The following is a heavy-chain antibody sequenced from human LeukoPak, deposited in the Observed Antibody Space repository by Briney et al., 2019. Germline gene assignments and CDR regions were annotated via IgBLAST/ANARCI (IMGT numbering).Heavy chain of an antibody. CDR2: IYFSGGT. J-gene: IGHJ4*02. Sequence: SETLSLTCTVSGDSISSSNCYWGWIRQPPGKGLEWIGRIYFSGGTYYNASLKSRVTMSVDTSKNQFSLKLSSVTAADTAVYYCARGAYYYGSGRDYFDYWGQGTLVTVSS. D-gene: IGHD3-10*01. V-gene: IGHV4-39*07. CDR1: GDSISSSNCY. CDR3: ARGAYYYGSGRDYFDY.